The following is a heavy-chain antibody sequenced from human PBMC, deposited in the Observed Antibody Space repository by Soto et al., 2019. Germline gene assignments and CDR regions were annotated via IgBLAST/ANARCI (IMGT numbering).Heavy chain of an antibody. CDR1: GGTFSSYA. Sequence: SVKVSCKASGGTFSSYAISWVRQAPGQGLEWMGGIIPIFGTANYAQRFQGRVTITADESTSTAYMELSSLRSEDTAVYYCARGSFGYNYYYYGMDVWGQGTTVTVSS. J-gene: IGHJ6*02. CDR2: IIPIFGTA. D-gene: IGHD1-26*01. CDR3: ARGSFGYNYYYYGMDV. V-gene: IGHV1-69*13.